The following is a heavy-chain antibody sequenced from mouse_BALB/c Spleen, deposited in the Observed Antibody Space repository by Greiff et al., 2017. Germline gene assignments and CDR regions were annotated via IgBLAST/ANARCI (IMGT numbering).Heavy chain of an antibody. CDR3: ARADGYYVPIDY. Sequence: EVKLMESGPGLVKPSQSLSLTCTVTGYSITSDYAWYWIRQFPGNQLEWMGYISYSGSTSYNPSLKSRISITRDTSKNQFFLQLNSVTTEDTATDYCARADGYYVPIDYWGQGTSVTVSS. CDR2: ISYSGST. D-gene: IGHD2-3*01. J-gene: IGHJ4*01. V-gene: IGHV3-2*02. CDR1: GYSITSDYA.